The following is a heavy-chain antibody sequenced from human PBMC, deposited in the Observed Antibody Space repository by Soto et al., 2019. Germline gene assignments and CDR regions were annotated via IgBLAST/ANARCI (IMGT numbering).Heavy chain of an antibody. CDR3: AREGDYYGSGRSI. J-gene: IGHJ3*02. D-gene: IGHD3-10*01. V-gene: IGHV3-21*01. CDR1: GFTFSSYS. Sequence: EVQLVESGGGLVKPGGSLRLSCAASGFTFSSYSMNWVRQAPGKGLEWVSSISSSSSYIYYADSVKGRFTISRDNAKNSLYLQMNSLRAEDTAVYYCAREGDYYGSGRSIWGQGTMVTVSS. CDR2: ISSSSSYI.